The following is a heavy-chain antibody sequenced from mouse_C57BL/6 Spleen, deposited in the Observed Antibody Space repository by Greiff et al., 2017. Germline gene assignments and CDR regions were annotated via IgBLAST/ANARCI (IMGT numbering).Heavy chain of an antibody. D-gene: IGHD2-4*01. V-gene: IGHV1-15*01. CDR2: IDPETGGT. J-gene: IGHJ4*01. CDR1: GYTFTDYE. Sequence: VQLQQSGAELVRPGASVTLSCKASGYTFTDYEMHWVKQTPVHGLEWIGAIDPETGGTAYNQKFKGKAILTADKSSSTAYMELRSLTSEDSAVYYCTRRGLRRYAMDYWGQGTSVTVSS. CDR3: TRRGLRRYAMDY.